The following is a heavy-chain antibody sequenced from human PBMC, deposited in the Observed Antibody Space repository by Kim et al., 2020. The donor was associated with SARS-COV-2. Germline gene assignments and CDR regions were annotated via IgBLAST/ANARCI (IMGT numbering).Heavy chain of an antibody. Sequence: GGSLRLSCAASGFTFSSYGMHWVRQAPGKGLEWVAVIWYDGSNKYYADSVKGRFTISRDNSKNTLYLQMNSLRAEDTAVYYCARGATLYYDFWSGYELYFDYWGQGTLVTVSS. D-gene: IGHD3-3*01. V-gene: IGHV3-33*01. J-gene: IGHJ4*02. CDR2: IWYDGSNK. CDR3: ARGATLYYDFWSGYELYFDY. CDR1: GFTFSSYG.